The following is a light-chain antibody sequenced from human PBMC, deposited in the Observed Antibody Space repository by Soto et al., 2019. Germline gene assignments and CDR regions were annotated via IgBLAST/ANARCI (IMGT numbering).Light chain of an antibody. V-gene: IGLV2-14*03. J-gene: IGLJ2*01. CDR1: SSDIGRYNY. Sequence: QSVLTQPASVSGTPGQSITVSCIGTSSDIGRYNYVSWHQQHPGRAPKLIIRDVSSRPSGVPTRFSGSKSGNSASLTISGLQVEDEAYYFCSSYASSNAQLFGGGTKLTVL. CDR3: SSYASSNAQL. CDR2: DVS.